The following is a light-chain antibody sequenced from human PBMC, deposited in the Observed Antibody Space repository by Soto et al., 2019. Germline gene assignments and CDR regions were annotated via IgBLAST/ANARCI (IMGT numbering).Light chain of an antibody. CDR1: QSVSSN. CDR3: LQYNNWPPAT. CDR2: GAS. V-gene: IGKV3-15*01. J-gene: IGKJ5*01. Sequence: EIELTQSPGTLSLSPGGSATLSCRASQSVSSNYLAWYQQKPGQAPRLLIYGASTRATGIPARFSGSGSGTEFTLTISSLQSEDFAVYYCLQYNNWPPATFGQGTRLEI.